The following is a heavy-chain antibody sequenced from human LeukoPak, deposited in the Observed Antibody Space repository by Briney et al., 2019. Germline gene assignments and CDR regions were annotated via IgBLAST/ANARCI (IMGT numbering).Heavy chain of an antibody. CDR1: GFSFRDSP. J-gene: IGHJ4*02. D-gene: IGHD3-10*01. Sequence: GGSLRLSCSASGFSFRDSPMHWVRQAPGKGLEYVSAISSNGGATYYGDSLKGRLTISRDNSKNTLYLQMSSLRVEDTAVYYCVKENAYYDYWGQGTLVTVSS. V-gene: IGHV3-64D*09. CDR2: ISSNGGAT. CDR3: VKENAYYDY.